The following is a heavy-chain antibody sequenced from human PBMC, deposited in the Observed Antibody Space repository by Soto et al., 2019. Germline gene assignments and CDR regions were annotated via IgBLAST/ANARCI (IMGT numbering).Heavy chain of an antibody. CDR3: ARHAGLIAAAGTQATRPPNDY. CDR2: ISSSSSYI. Sequence: GGSLRLSCAASGFTFSSYSMNWVRQAPGKGLEWVSSISSSSSYIYYADSVKGRFTISRDNAKNSLYLQMNSLRAEDTAVYYCARHAGLIAAAGTQATRPPNDYWGQGTLVTVSS. J-gene: IGHJ4*02. D-gene: IGHD6-13*01. CDR1: GFTFSSYS. V-gene: IGHV3-21*01.